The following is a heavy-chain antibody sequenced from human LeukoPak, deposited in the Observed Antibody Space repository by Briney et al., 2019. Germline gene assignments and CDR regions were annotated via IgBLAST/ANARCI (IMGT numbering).Heavy chain of an antibody. D-gene: IGHD3-10*01. V-gene: IGHV3-11*01. CDR2: ISSSSPTM. J-gene: IGHJ4*02. Sequence: GGSLRLSRAASGFTFSDYYMSWIRQAPGKGLEWVSYISSSSPTMYYADSVKGRFSISRDNAKNSLYLQMNSLRAEDTAMNYCAREYTSGSYYIDYWGQGTLVTVSS. CDR3: AREYTSGSYYIDY. CDR1: GFTFSDYY.